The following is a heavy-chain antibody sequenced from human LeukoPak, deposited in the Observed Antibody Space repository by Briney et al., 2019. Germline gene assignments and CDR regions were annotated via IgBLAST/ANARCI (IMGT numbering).Heavy chain of an antibody. CDR3: ARVDHQAWYYFDY. CDR1: GGTFSSYA. CDR2: TIPIFGTA. Sequence: SVKVSCKASGGTFSSYAISWVRQAPGQGLEWMGGTIPIFGTANYAQKFQGRVTITADESTSTAYMELSSLRSEDTAVYYCARVDHQAWYYFDYWGQGTLVTVSS. J-gene: IGHJ4*02. V-gene: IGHV1-69*13. D-gene: IGHD2-2*03.